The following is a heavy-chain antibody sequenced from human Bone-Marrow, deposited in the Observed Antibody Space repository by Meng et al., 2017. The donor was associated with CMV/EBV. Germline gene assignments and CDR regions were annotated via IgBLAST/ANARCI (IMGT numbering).Heavy chain of an antibody. D-gene: IGHD2-15*01. V-gene: IGHV4-59*01. CDR2: IYYSGST. J-gene: IGHJ5*02. Sequence: GSLRLSCTVSGGSISSYYWSWIRQPPGKGLEWIGYIYYSGSTNYNPSLKSRVTISVDTSKNRFSRKLSSVTAADTAVYYCARGGVAGWLDPWGQGTLVTVSS. CDR3: ARGGVAGWLDP. CDR1: GGSISSYY.